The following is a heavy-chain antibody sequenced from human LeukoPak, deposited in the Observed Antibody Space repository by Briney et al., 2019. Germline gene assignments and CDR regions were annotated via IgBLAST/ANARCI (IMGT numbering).Heavy chain of an antibody. J-gene: IGHJ6*03. V-gene: IGHV1-69*06. CDR2: IIPIFGTA. Sequence: SVKVSCKASGGTFSSYAISWVRQAPGQGLEWMGGIIPIFGTANYAQKFQGRVTITADKSTSTAYMELSSLRSEDTAVYYCASAGCSSTSCYLGDYYYYYYMDVWGKGTTVTVSS. D-gene: IGHD2-2*01. CDR1: GGTFSSYA. CDR3: ASAGCSSTSCYLGDYYYYYYMDV.